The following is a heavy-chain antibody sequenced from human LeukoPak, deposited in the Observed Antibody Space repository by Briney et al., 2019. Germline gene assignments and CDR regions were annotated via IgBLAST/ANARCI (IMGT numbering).Heavy chain of an antibody. J-gene: IGHJ4*02. V-gene: IGHV3-30*04. CDR2: ISYDAGKT. CDR1: GFTFSNFA. CDR3: ARDSGRSATYFNY. D-gene: IGHD3-10*01. Sequence: GRSLRLSSAASGFTFSNFAMHWVRQAPGKGLEWVAGISYDAGKTYYADSVRGRFTISRDTSKNTLYLQMNGLRAEDTAVYYCARDSGRSATYFNYWGQGTLVTVSS.